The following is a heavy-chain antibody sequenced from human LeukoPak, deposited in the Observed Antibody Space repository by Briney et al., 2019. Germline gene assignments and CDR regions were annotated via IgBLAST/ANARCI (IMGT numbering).Heavy chain of an antibody. V-gene: IGHV1-8*01. CDR2: MSPNSGNK. D-gene: IGHD6-19*01. CDR3: ARGPQWRGDYYYMDV. Sequence: ASVKVSCKASGYGFTNFDINWVRQATGQGLEWMGWMSPNSGNKGYAQKFQGRVTMTMNTSITTAYMELSSLRSEDTAVYYCARGPQWRGDYYYMDVWGRGTTVTVSS. CDR1: GYGFTNFD. J-gene: IGHJ6*03.